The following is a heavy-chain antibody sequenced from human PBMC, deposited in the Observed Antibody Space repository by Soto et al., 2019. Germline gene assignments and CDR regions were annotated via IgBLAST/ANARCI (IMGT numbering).Heavy chain of an antibody. V-gene: IGHV4-39*01. J-gene: IGHJ6*02. CDR2: IYYSGST. Sequence: SETLSLTCTVSGGSISSSSYYWGWIRQPPGKGLEWIGSIYYSGSTYYNPSLKSRVTISIDTSKNQFSLKLSSVTAADTAVYYCARHLDQSGHPRVYYYYGMDVWGQGTTVTVSS. CDR1: GGSISSSSYY. D-gene: IGHD3-10*01. CDR3: ARHLDQSGHPRVYYYYGMDV.